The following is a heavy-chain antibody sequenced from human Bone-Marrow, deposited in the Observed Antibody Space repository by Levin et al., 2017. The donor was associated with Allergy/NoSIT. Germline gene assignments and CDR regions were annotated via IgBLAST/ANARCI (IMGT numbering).Heavy chain of an antibody. Sequence: LSLTCAASGLTLSDYYMTWVRQAPGKGLEWVSSISGSGGIISYADSVKGRFTISRDNAKNSLYLQMNSLRAEDTAVYYCARDLGYSFGSIYYWGQGTLVTVSS. D-gene: IGHD5-18*01. CDR2: ISGSGGII. J-gene: IGHJ4*02. CDR1: GLTLSDYY. V-gene: IGHV3-11*01. CDR3: ARDLGYSFGSIYY.